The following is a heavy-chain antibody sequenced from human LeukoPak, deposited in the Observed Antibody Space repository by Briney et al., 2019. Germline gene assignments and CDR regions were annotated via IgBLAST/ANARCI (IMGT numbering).Heavy chain of an antibody. CDR3: AREGGGFKHAFDI. V-gene: IGHV1-2*02. CDR1: GYTFTGYY. D-gene: IGHD3-16*01. Sequence: GASVKVSCKASGYTFTGYYLHWVRQAPGEGLEWMGRINPNSGGTNSAQKFQGRVTMTRDTSISTAYMELSRLRSDDTAVYYCAREGGGFKHAFDIWGQGTMVTVSS. CDR2: INPNSGGT. J-gene: IGHJ3*02.